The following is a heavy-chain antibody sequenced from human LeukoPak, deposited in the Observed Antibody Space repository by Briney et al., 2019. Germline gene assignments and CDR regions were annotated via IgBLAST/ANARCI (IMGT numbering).Heavy chain of an antibody. D-gene: IGHD1-26*01. Sequence: GGSLRLSCAASGFTFSSYWMSWVRQAPGKGLEWVVNIKQDGSEKYYVDSVKGRFTISRDNAKNSLYLQMNSLRAEDTAVYYCARDFRGSLGAFHIWGQRTMVTVSS. V-gene: IGHV3-7*01. CDR1: GFTFSSYW. CDR2: IKQDGSEK. J-gene: IGHJ3*02. CDR3: ARDFRGSLGAFHI.